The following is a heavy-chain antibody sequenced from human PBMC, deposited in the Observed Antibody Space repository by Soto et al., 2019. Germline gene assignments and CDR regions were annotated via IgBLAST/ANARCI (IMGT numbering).Heavy chain of an antibody. CDR1: GFTFSSYW. CDR3: ARDRHVAVDRYYYYGMDV. J-gene: IGHJ6*02. D-gene: IGHD6-19*01. Sequence: GGSLRLSCAASGFTFSSYWMSWVRQAPGKGLEWVANIKQDGSEKYYVVSVKGRFTISRDNAKNSLYLQMNSLRAEDTAVYYCARDRHVAVDRYYYYGMDVWGQGTTVTVSS. V-gene: IGHV3-7*01. CDR2: IKQDGSEK.